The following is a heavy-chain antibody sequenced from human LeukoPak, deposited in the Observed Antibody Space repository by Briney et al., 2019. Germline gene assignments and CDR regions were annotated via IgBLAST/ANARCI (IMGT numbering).Heavy chain of an antibody. V-gene: IGHV4-34*01. CDR1: GGSFSGYY. D-gene: IGHD3-10*01. CDR2: INHSGST. Sequence: SETLSLTCAVYGGSFSGYYWSWIRQPPGKGLEWIGEINHSGSTNYNPSLKSRVTMSVDTSKNQFSLKLSSVTAADTAVYYCARDSEGFGEGWFDPWGQGTLVTVSS. J-gene: IGHJ5*02. CDR3: ARDSEGFGEGWFDP.